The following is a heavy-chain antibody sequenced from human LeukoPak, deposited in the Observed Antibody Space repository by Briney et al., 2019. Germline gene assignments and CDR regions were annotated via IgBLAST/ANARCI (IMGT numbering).Heavy chain of an antibody. CDR3: ARDFFGSTFDWLLDY. CDR2: IKEXGSSQ. J-gene: IGHJ4*02. Sequence: GGSLRLSCVASGFTFXXXWMTXXRQAPXXXXXXXXXIKEXGSSQXXXXXVXXXXXISRDNAXSXLHLXMNGLRAEDTAMYYXARDFFGSTFDWLLDYWGQGTLVTVSS. V-gene: IGHV3-7*03. CDR1: GFTFXXXW. D-gene: IGHD3-9*01.